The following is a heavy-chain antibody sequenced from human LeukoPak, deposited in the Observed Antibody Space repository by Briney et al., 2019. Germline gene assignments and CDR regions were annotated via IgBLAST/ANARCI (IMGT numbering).Heavy chain of an antibody. Sequence: GGSLRLSCAASGFTSSSYGMHWVRQAPGKGLEWVAVISYDGSNKYYADSVKGRFTISRDNSKNTLYLQMNSLRAEDTAVYYCAKDSRARYCSSTSCYGDLDYWGQGTLVTVSS. D-gene: IGHD2-2*01. CDR1: GFTSSSYG. CDR2: ISYDGSNK. CDR3: AKDSRARYCSSTSCYGDLDY. J-gene: IGHJ4*02. V-gene: IGHV3-30*18.